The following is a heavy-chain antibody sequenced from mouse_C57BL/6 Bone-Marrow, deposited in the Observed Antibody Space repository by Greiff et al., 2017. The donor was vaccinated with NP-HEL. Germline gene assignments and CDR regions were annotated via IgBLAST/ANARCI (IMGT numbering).Heavy chain of an antibody. CDR2: IYPRDGST. J-gene: IGHJ1*03. V-gene: IGHV1-85*01. D-gene: IGHD1-1*01. Sequence: QVQLKESGPELVKPGASVKLSCKASGYTFTSYDINWVKQRPGQGLEWIGWIYPRDGSTKYNEKFKGKATLTVDTSSSTAYMELHSLTSEDSAVYFCARYSYYDGSGRWYFDVWGTGTTVTVSS. CDR3: ARYSYYDGSGRWYFDV. CDR1: GYTFTSYD.